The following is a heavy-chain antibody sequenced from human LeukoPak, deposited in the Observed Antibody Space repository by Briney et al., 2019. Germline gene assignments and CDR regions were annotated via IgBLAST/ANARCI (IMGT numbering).Heavy chain of an antibody. CDR3: ARAGGYYYGSGTFYYYMDV. V-gene: IGHV3-20*04. CDR2: INWNGGST. Sequence: PGGSLRLSCAASGFIFDDYGMSWVRQAPGKGLEWVSGINWNGGSTGYADSVKGRFTISRDNAKNSLHLQMNSLRVEDTALYYCARAGGYYYGSGTFYYYMDVWGKGTTVTISS. CDR1: GFIFDDYG. D-gene: IGHD3-10*01. J-gene: IGHJ6*03.